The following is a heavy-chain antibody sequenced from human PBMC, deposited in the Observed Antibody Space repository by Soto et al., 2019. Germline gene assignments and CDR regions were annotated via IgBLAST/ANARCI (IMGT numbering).Heavy chain of an antibody. D-gene: IGHD6-13*01. V-gene: IGHV4-4*07. Sequence: PSETLSLTCTVSGGSISSYYWSWIRQPAGKGMEWIGRIHTTDGTNYNPSLKSRVTMSIDTSNNQFSLKLSFLTAADTAVYYCARALSSAAGLYFDFWGQGTLVTVSS. CDR2: IHTTDGT. CDR3: ARALSSAAGLYFDF. J-gene: IGHJ4*02. CDR1: GGSISSYY.